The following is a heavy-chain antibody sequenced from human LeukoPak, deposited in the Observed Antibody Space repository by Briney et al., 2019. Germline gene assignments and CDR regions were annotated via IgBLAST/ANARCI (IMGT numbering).Heavy chain of an antibody. J-gene: IGHJ6*02. D-gene: IGHD3-10*01. CDR3: ARGRITMVRGVIITAQYYYYYGMDV. V-gene: IGHV1-18*01. Sequence: ASVKVSCKASGYTFSAYGISWVRQAPGQGLEWMGYISAYSGNTNYAQRLQGRVTMTTDTSTSTAYMELRSLRSDDTAVYFCARGRITMVRGVIITAQYYYYYGMDVWGQGTTATVSS. CDR1: GYTFSAYG. CDR2: ISAYSGNT.